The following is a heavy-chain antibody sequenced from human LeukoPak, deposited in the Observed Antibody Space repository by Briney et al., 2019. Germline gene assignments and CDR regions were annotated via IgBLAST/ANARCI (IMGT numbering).Heavy chain of an antibody. CDR2: INHSGST. D-gene: IGHD5-18*01. V-gene: IGHV4-34*01. CDR3: AGVDTAMVIDAFDI. CDR1: GGSFSGYY. Sequence: PSETLSLTCAVYGGSFSGYYWSWIRQPPGKGLEWIGEINHSGSTNYNPSLKSRVTMSVDTSKNQFSLKLSSVTAADTAVYYCAGVDTAMVIDAFDIWGQGTMVTVSS. J-gene: IGHJ3*02.